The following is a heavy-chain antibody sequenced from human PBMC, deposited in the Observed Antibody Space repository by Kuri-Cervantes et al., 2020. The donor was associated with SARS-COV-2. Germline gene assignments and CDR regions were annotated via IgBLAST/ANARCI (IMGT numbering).Heavy chain of an antibody. Sequence: SGPTLVKPTQTLTLTCTFSGFSLNTSGMCVSWIRQPPGKALEWLALIYWDDDKRYGPSLKSRLTITKDTSKNQVVLTMTNMDPVDTATYYCAHRRWGGSYDYWGQGTLVTVSS. J-gene: IGHJ4*02. CDR3: AHRRWGGSYDY. CDR2: IYWDDDK. V-gene: IGHV2-5*08. CDR1: GFSLNTSGMC. D-gene: IGHD1-26*01.